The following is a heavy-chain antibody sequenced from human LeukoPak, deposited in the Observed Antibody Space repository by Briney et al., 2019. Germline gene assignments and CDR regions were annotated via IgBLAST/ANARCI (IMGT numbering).Heavy chain of an antibody. CDR2: ISYSSSYI. CDR1: GFTFSSYS. CDR3: ARDWGHSSSWYFRD. D-gene: IGHD6-13*01. V-gene: IGHV3-21*01. Sequence: NPGGSLRLSCAASGFTFSSYSMNWVHQAPGKGLEWVSSISYSSSYINYADSVKGRFTISRDNAKNSLYLQMNSLRAEDTAVYYCARDWGHSSSWYFRDWGQGTLVTVSS. J-gene: IGHJ4*02.